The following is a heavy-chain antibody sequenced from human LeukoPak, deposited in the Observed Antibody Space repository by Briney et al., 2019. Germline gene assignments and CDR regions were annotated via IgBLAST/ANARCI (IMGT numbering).Heavy chain of an antibody. CDR1: GGSISSDNYF. CDR2: FFHSGTF. CDR3: ERQGVVVNKAGWYFDL. V-gene: IGHV4-39*01. Sequence: SETLSLTCSVSGGSISSDNYFWGWIGQPPGKGLEWVGGFFHSGTFFYNPSLQSRVTISVDTSKNQFSLKLRSVAAADTSLYCERQGVVVNKAGWYFDLWGRGTLVTVSS. J-gene: IGHJ2*01. D-gene: IGHD3-22*01.